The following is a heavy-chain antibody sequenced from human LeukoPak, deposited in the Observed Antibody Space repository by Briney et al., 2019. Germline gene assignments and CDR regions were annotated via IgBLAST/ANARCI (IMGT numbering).Heavy chain of an antibody. CDR2: ISSNGGSS. Sequence: GGSLRLSCSASGFTFSIYAMHWVRQAPGKGLEYVSAISSNGGSSYYADSVKGRFTISRDNSKNTLYLQMSSLRAEDTAVYYCVGYSSSPLDYWGQGTLVTVSS. V-gene: IGHV3-64D*06. CDR3: VGYSSSPLDY. D-gene: IGHD6-13*01. J-gene: IGHJ4*02. CDR1: GFTFSIYA.